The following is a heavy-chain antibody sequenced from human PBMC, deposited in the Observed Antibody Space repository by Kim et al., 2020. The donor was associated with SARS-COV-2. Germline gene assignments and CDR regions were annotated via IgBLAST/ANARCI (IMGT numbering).Heavy chain of an antibody. CDR3: ARDPDNSSGWSWRGFYFDY. Sequence: GGSLRLSCAASGFTFSSYGMHWVRQAPGKGLEWVAVIWYDGSNKYYADSVKGRFTISRDNSKNTLYLQMNSLRAEDTAVYYCARDPDNSSGWSWRGFYFDYWGQGTLVTVSS. J-gene: IGHJ4*02. D-gene: IGHD6-19*01. CDR2: IWYDGSNK. CDR1: GFTFSSYG. V-gene: IGHV3-33*01.